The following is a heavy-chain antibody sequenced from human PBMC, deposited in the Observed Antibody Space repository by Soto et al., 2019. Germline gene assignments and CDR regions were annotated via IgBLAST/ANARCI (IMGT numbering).Heavy chain of an antibody. CDR2: IFYSGNT. CDR3: ARGVTVSNSHIDY. CDR1: GGSISSGGYY. D-gene: IGHD7-27*01. J-gene: IGHJ4*02. V-gene: IGHV4-31*03. Sequence: QVHLQESGPGLVKPSQTLSLTCTVSGGSISSGGYYWSWIRNHPGKGLEWIGYIFYSGNTYYNPSLKSRVTMSIDTSKNQFTLKLSSVTAADTAVYYCARGVTVSNSHIDYWGQRTLVTVSS.